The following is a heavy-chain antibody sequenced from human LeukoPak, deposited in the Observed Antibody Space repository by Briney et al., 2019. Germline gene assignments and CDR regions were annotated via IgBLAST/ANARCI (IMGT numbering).Heavy chain of an antibody. V-gene: IGHV5-51*01. CDR3: ARHDRMVRRSDVYYYGMEV. Sequence: GESLKISCKGSGYSFTSYWIGWVRQMPGKGLEWMGIIYPGDSDTRYSPSFQGQVTISADKSISTAYLQWSSLKASDTAMYYCARHDRMVRRSDVYYYGMEVWGQGTTVTVSS. CDR2: IYPGDSDT. J-gene: IGHJ6*02. D-gene: IGHD3-10*01. CDR1: GYSFTSYW.